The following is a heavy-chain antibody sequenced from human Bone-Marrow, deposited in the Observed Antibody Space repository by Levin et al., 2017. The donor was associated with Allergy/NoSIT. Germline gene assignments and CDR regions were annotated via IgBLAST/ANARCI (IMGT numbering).Heavy chain of an antibody. CDR1: GFTFSAFG. CDR3: TRDRVPAWAGSMVREHYYFYGMDV. J-gene: IGHJ6*02. CDR2: ISYDGGHK. D-gene: IGHD3-10*01. V-gene: IGHV3-33*01. Sequence: GGSLRLSCAASGFTFSAFGMHWVRQPPGRGLEWVAVISYDGGHKFYADSVKGRFTISRDNSKNTHYLQMNSLRAEDTAVYYCTRDRVPAWAGSMVREHYYFYGMDVWGQGTTVTVSS.